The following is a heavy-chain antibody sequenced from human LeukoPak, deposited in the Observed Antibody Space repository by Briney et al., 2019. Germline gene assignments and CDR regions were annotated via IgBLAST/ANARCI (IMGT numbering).Heavy chain of an antibody. J-gene: IGHJ4*02. CDR1: GGTFSSYA. CDR2: IIPIFGTA. Sequence: SVKVSCKASGGTFSSYAISWVRQAPGQGLEWMGGIIPIFGTANYAQKFQGRVTITADESTSTAYMELSSLRSEDTAVYYCARGGRYYYDSSGYYTFDYWGQGTLVTVSS. V-gene: IGHV1-69*13. CDR3: ARGGRYYYDSSGYYTFDY. D-gene: IGHD3-22*01.